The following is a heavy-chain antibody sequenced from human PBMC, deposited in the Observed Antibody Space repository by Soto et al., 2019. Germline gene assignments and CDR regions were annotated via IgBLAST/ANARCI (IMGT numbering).Heavy chain of an antibody. V-gene: IGHV1-18*01. CDR1: GYTFTSYG. CDR3: AREGYSYGYSTYYYGMDV. D-gene: IGHD5-18*01. J-gene: IGHJ6*02. Sequence: ASVKVSCKASGYTFTSYGISWVRQAPGQGLEWMGWISAYNGNTNYAQKLQGRVTMTTDTSTSTAYMELRSLRSDDTAAYYCAREGYSYGYSTYYYGMDVWGQGTTVT. CDR2: ISAYNGNT.